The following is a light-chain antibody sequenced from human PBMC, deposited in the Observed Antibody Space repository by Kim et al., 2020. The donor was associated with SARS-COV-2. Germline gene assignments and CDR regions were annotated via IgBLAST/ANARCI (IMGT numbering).Light chain of an antibody. CDR3: AAWDDSLNGWV. CDR1: SSNIGSNT. Sequence: QPVLTQPPPASGTPGQRVTISCSGSSSNIGSNTVNWYQQLPGTAPKLLIYSNNQRPSGVPDRFSGSKSGTSASLAISGLQSEDEADYYCAAWDDSLNGWVFGGGTQLTVL. CDR2: SNN. J-gene: IGLJ3*02. V-gene: IGLV1-44*01.